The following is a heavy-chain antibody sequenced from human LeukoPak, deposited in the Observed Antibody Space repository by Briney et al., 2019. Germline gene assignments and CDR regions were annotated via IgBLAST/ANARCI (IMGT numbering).Heavy chain of an antibody. Sequence: TTSETLSLTCTVSGGSISSYYWSWIRQPPGKGLEWIGYIYYSGSTNYNPSLKSRVTISVDTSKNQFSLKLSSVTAADTAVYYCAREGYCSSTSCRARVFDIWGQGTMVTVSS. J-gene: IGHJ3*02. CDR2: IYYSGST. CDR1: GGSISSYY. V-gene: IGHV4-59*01. D-gene: IGHD2-2*01. CDR3: AREGYCSSTSCRARVFDI.